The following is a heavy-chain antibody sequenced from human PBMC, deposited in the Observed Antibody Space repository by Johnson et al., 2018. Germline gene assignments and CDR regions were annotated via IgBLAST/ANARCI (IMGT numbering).Heavy chain of an antibody. CDR3: ARGRRGSRNYYGMDV. Sequence: VQLVQSGGGLAQPGGSXRLSCAASGFTFSDYWMHWVRQGPGKGLMWVSHVDHDGTGTEYADSVKGRFTISRDNAENTVYLQMNSLRVEDTGVYYCARGRRGSRNYYGMDVWGQGTTVTVSS. CDR1: GFTFSDYW. V-gene: IGHV3-74*03. J-gene: IGHJ6*02. D-gene: IGHD3-10*01. CDR2: VDHDGTGT.